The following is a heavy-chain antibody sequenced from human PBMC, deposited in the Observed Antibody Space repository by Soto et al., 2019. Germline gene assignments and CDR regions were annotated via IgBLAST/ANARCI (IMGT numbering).Heavy chain of an antibody. CDR2: IYPGDSDT. CDR1: GYSFTSYW. Sequence: LGESLKISCKGSGYSFTSYWIGWVRQMPGKGLERMGIIYPGDSDTRYSPSFQGQVTISADKSITTTYLQWSSLKASDTAIYYCARLFDTSGWYDYWGQGTLVTVP. CDR3: ARLFDTSGWYDY. J-gene: IGHJ4*02. V-gene: IGHV5-51*01. D-gene: IGHD6-19*01.